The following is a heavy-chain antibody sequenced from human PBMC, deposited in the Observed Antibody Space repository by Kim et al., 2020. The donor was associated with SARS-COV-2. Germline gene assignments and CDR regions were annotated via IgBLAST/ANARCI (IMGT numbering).Heavy chain of an antibody. CDR1: GFTFSYYA. Sequence: RGSLRLSCAASGFTFSYYAISWVRQAPGKGLEWVSAIVGSGDGTYYADSVKGRFTISRDNSKNTLYLQMNSLRAEDTAVYYCVKDKHYYDTSYYHYYWYFDLWGRGTLVTVSS. D-gene: IGHD3-22*01. J-gene: IGHJ2*01. V-gene: IGHV3-23*01. CDR2: IVGSGDGT. CDR3: VKDKHYYDTSYYHYYWYFDL.